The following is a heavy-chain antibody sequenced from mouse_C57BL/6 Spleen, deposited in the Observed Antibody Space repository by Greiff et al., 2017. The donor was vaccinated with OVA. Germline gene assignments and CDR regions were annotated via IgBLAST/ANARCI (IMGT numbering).Heavy chain of an antibody. CDR1: GYSITSGYY. CDR3: ARGYYYYGSSYGFAY. D-gene: IGHD1-1*01. V-gene: IGHV3-6*01. CDR2: ISYDGSN. J-gene: IGHJ3*01. Sequence: EVKLMESGPGLVKPSQSLSLTCSVTGYSITSGYYWNWIRQFPGNKLEWMGYISYDGSNNYNPSLKNRISITRDTSKNQFFLKLNSVTTEDTATYYCARGYYYYGSSYGFAYWGQGTLVTVSA.